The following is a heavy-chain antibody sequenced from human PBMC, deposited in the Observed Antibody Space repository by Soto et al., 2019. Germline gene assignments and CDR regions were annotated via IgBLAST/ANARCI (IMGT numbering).Heavy chain of an antibody. D-gene: IGHD1-7*01. V-gene: IGHV1-3*01. CDR2: INAGNGNT. CDR3: ARDRKLGLRPFDP. Sequence: ASVKVSCKASGYTFTSYAMHWVRQAPGQRLEWMGWINAGNGNTKYSQKFQGRVTIARDTSASTAYMELSSLRSEDTAVYYCARDRKLGLRPFDPWGQGTLVTVSS. J-gene: IGHJ5*02. CDR1: GYTFTSYA.